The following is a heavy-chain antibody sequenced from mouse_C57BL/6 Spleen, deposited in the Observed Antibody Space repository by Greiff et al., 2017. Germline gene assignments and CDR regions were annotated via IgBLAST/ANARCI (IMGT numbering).Heavy chain of an antibody. J-gene: IGHJ3*01. V-gene: IGHV1-55*01. CDR3: AREGQLRLAWFAY. Sequence: QVQLQQPGAELVKPGASVKMSCKASGYTFTSYWITWVKQRPGQGLEWIGDIYPGSGSTNYNDKFKSKATLTVDTSSSTAYMQLSSLTSEDSAVYYCAREGQLRLAWFAYWGQGTLVTVSA. D-gene: IGHD3-2*02. CDR1: GYTFTSYW. CDR2: IYPGSGST.